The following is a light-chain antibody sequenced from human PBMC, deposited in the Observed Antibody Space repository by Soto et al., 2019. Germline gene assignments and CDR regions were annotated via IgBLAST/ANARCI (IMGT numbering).Light chain of an antibody. J-gene: IGKJ1*01. CDR2: AAS. V-gene: IGKV1-17*01. CDR1: QGIRND. Sequence: DIQITQSPSSLSASVGDRVTITCRASQGIRNDLAWYQQKPRKAPKRLIYAASSLQSGLPSRFSGSGSGTDFTLTISSLQPEDFATYYYLQHNTYPRTFGQGTKVEIK. CDR3: LQHNTYPRT.